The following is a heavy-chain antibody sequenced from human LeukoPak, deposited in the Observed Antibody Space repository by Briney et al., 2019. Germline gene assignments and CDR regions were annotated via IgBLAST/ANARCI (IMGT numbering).Heavy chain of an antibody. Sequence: ASVRVSCKAFGYTFSGYQVHWLRQAPGQGLEWMGRMNPSSGVTNYAQKFQGRVTMTRDTSINTAYLDLSALKSDDTAVYYCASRAASVTLGYWGQGTLVTVSS. J-gene: IGHJ4*02. V-gene: IGHV1-2*06. CDR1: GYTFSGYQ. CDR3: ASRAASVTLGY. D-gene: IGHD2-15*01. CDR2: MNPSSGVT.